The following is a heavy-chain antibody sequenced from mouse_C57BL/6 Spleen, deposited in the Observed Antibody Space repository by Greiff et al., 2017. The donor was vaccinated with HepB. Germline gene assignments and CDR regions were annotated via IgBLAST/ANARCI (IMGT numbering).Heavy chain of an antibody. V-gene: IGHV10-1*01. J-gene: IGHJ1*03. D-gene: IGHD4-1*01. CDR2: IRSKSNNYAT. Sequence: EVQGVESGGGLVQPKGSLKLSCAASGFSFNTYAMNWVRQAPGKGLEWVARIRSKSNNYATYYADSVKDRFTISRDDSESMLYLQMNNLKTEDTAMYYCVRPNWGYWYFDVWGTGTTVTVSS. CDR1: GFSFNTYA. CDR3: VRPNWGYWYFDV.